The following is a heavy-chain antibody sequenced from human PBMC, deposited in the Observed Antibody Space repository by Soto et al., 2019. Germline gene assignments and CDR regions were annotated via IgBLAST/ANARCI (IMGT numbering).Heavy chain of an antibody. CDR3: TTEGVYSSGWPDAFDI. CDR2: IKRKTDGGTT. J-gene: IGHJ3*02. D-gene: IGHD6-19*01. Sequence: APGKGLEWVGRIKRKTDGGTTDYAAPVKGRFTISRDDSKNTLYLQMNSLKTEDTAVYYCTTEGVYSSGWPDAFDIWGQRTMVTVSS. V-gene: IGHV3-15*01.